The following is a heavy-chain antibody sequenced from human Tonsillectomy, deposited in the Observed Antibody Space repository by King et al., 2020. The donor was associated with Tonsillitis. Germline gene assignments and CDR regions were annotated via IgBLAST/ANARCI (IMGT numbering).Heavy chain of an antibody. CDR1: GSTLRSYW. V-gene: IGHV3-74*01. Sequence: EVQLVESGGGLVQPGGSLRLSCAASGSTLRSYWMHWVRQAPGKGLVWVSRINSDGSSTTYADSVKGRFTISRDNAKNTLYLQMNSLRAEDTAVYYCASLTYCGGDCYDAFDIWGQGTMSPSLQ. D-gene: IGHD2-21*02. CDR3: ASLTYCGGDCYDAFDI. CDR2: INSDGSST. J-gene: IGHJ3*02.